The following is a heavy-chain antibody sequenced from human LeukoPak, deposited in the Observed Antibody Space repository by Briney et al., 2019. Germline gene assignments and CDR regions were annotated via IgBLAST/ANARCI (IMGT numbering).Heavy chain of an antibody. J-gene: IGHJ4*02. Sequence: SETLSLTCTVSSGSISSYYWGWIRQPPGKGLEWIGSIYYSGSTYYNPSLKSRVTISVDTSKNQFSLKLSSVTAADTAVYYCARVDNEGSFDYWGQGTLVTVSS. D-gene: IGHD1-26*01. V-gene: IGHV4-39*07. CDR3: ARVDNEGSFDY. CDR2: IYYSGST. CDR1: SGSISSYY.